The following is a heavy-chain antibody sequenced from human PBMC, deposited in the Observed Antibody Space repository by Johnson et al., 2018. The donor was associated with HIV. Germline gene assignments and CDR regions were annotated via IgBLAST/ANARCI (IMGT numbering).Heavy chain of an antibody. J-gene: IGHJ3*02. CDR3: EKDINAGGSRVNAALDI. CDR1: GFIFDDYA. D-gene: IGHD6-13*01. Sequence: VQLVESGGGLVQPGRSLRLSCAASGFIFDDYAMHWVRQAPGKGLEWVSGISWNSGNIGYADSVKGRFTISKDNAKNSLYPQMNSLRAEDTALYYCEKDINAGGSRVNAALDIWGQGTMVTGSS. V-gene: IGHV3-9*01. CDR2: ISWNSGNI.